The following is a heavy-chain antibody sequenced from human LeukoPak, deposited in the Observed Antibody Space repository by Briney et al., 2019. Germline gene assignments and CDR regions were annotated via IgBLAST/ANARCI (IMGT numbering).Heavy chain of an antibody. D-gene: IGHD6-13*01. CDR2: ISGSGGST. V-gene: IGHV3-23*01. CDR1: GFTFSSYA. Sequence: GGSLRLSCAASGFTFSSYAMSWVRQAPGRGREWVSAISGSGGSTYYADSVKGRFTTSRDNSKNTLYLQMNSLRAEDTALYYCAKALMLVDAFDIWGQGTMVTVSS. CDR3: AKALMLVDAFDI. J-gene: IGHJ3*02.